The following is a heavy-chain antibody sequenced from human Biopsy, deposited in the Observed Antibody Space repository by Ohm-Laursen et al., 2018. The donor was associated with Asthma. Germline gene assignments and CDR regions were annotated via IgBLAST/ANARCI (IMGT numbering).Heavy chain of an antibody. CDR1: GFVFRSHA. CDR3: AKERGYSDLADFDH. D-gene: IGHD4-11*01. Sequence: SLRLSCAASGFVFRSHAMHWVRQAPGKGLEWVAVVSYDGGVVHYADSMKGRFTISRDNAKSTLYLQMNRLRTDDTAVYFCAKERGYSDLADFDHWGQGTLVTVSS. J-gene: IGHJ4*02. V-gene: IGHV3-30*18. CDR2: VSYDGGVV.